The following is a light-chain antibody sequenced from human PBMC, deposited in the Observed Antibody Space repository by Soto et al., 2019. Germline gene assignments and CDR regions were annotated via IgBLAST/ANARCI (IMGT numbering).Light chain of an antibody. CDR1: RGHSSYD. J-gene: IGLJ2*01. Sequence: QLVLTQSPSASASLGASVKLTCTLSRGHSSYDIAWHQQQPEKGPRYLVRLNSDGSHSKGDGIPDRFSGSSSGAERYLTISSLRSEDEADYYCQTWDTGIVVFCGGTKVTVL. CDR3: QTWDTGIVV. V-gene: IGLV4-69*01. CDR2: LNSDGSH.